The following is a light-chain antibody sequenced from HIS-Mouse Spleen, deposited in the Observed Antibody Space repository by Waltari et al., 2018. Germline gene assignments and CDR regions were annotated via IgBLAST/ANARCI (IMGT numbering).Light chain of an antibody. Sequence: SYELTQPPSVSVSPGQTARIPCSGDALPKQYAYRYQQKPGQAPVLVIYKDSERPSGIPERFSGSSSGTTVTLTISGVQAEDEADYYCQSADSSGTYSVVFGGGTKLTVL. CDR2: KDS. J-gene: IGLJ2*01. V-gene: IGLV3-25*03. CDR1: ALPKQY. CDR3: QSADSSGTYSVV.